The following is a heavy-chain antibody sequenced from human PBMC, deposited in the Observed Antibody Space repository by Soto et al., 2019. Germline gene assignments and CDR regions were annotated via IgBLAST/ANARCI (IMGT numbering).Heavy chain of an antibody. CDR1: GGSISTSNYY. V-gene: IGHV4-39*07. CDR2: INHSGST. Sequence: SETLSLTCTVSGGSISTSNYYWSWIRQPPGKGLEWIGEINHSGSTNYNPSLKSRVTISVDTSKNQFSLKLSSVTAADTAVYYCARFDSSSVGTYWGQGTLVTVSS. D-gene: IGHD3-9*01. J-gene: IGHJ4*02. CDR3: ARFDSSSVGTY.